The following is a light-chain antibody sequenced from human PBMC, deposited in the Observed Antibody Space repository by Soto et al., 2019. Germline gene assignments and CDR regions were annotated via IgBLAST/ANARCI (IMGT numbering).Light chain of an antibody. J-gene: IGLJ2*01. CDR2: EGS. CDR3: CSYAGSMGLV. CDR1: SSDIGSYNL. V-gene: IGLV2-23*01. Sequence: QSALTQPASVSGSPGQSSTISCTGSSSDIGSYNLVSWYQQHPGKAPKLMIYEGSKRPSGVSDRFSGSKSGNTASLTISGLQAEDEADYDCCSYAGSMGLVFGGGTKLTVL.